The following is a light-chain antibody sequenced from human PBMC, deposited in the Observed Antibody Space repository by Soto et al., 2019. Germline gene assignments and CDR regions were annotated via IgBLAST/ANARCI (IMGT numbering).Light chain of an antibody. CDR3: TSYSSSDTSVL. Sequence: QSALTQPASVSGSLGQSITIACTGSPRDIGTYDYVSWYQQHPGKAPKLIIYDVSSRPSGIPNRFSGSKFGYTASLTISGLQAEDEADYHCTSYSSSDTSVLFGGGTKVTVL. V-gene: IGLV2-14*01. CDR2: DVS. CDR1: PRDIGTYDY. J-gene: IGLJ2*01.